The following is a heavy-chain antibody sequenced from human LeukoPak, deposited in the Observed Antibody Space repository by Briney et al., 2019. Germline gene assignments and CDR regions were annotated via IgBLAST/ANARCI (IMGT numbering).Heavy chain of an antibody. CDR2: ISGSGGST. CDR1: GFTFSSYA. Sequence: GGSLRLSCAAPGFTFSSYAMSWVRQAPGKGLEWVSAISGSGGSTYYADSVKGRFTISRDNSKNTLYLQMNSLRAEDTAVYYCAKDSAEYCSSTSCSWFDYWGQGTLVTVSS. D-gene: IGHD2-2*01. V-gene: IGHV3-23*01. CDR3: AKDSAEYCSSTSCSWFDY. J-gene: IGHJ4*02.